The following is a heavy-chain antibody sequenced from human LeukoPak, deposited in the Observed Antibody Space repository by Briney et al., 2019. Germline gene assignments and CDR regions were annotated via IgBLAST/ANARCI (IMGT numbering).Heavy chain of an antibody. J-gene: IGHJ4*02. CDR3: TTEVGYSFDY. D-gene: IGHD3-22*01. CDR1: GITFSNAW. Sequence: PGRSLRLSCAASGITFSNAWMSWVRQAPGKGLEWVGRIKSKTEGGTTDYAAPVKGRFTISRDDSKSMLYLQMNSLKTEDTAVYYCTTEVGYSFDYWGQGTLVTVSS. CDR2: IKSKTEGGTT. V-gene: IGHV3-15*01.